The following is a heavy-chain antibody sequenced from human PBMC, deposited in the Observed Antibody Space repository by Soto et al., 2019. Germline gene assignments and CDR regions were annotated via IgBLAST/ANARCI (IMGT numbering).Heavy chain of an antibody. J-gene: IGHJ4*02. V-gene: IGHV3-72*01. CDR2: IKNRGNNYIT. D-gene: IGHD2-8*01. CDR3: ARDSRNGDYFDS. Sequence: EVQLVESGGGLVQPGGSLRVSCAASGFTFSDHYMDWVRQAPGKGLEWVGRIKNRGNNYITEYAASVTGRITISRDDSKNSVYLQMNSLKTEDTAVYYCARDSRNGDYFDSWGQGTLVTVSS. CDR1: GFTFSDHY.